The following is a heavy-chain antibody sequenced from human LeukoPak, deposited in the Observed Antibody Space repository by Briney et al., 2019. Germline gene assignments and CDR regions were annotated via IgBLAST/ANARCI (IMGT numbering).Heavy chain of an antibody. J-gene: IGHJ6*03. V-gene: IGHV3-53*05. CDR2: IYSGGST. CDR1: GFTVSSNY. CDR3: ARENTDCSGGSCYIMLYYYYMDV. Sequence: QPGGSLRLSCAASGFTVSSNYMSWVRQAPGKGLEWVSVIYSGGSTYYADSVKGRFTISRDNSKNTLYLQMNSLRAEDTAVYYCARENTDCSGGSCYIMLYYYYMDVWGKGTTVTVSS. D-gene: IGHD2-15*01.